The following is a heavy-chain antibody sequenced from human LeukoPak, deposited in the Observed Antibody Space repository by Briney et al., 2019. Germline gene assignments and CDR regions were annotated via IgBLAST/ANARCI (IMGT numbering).Heavy chain of an antibody. D-gene: IGHD1-7*01. CDR1: GGSFSGYY. CDR3: ARRITGTKNAFDI. CDR2: INHSGST. V-gene: IGHV4-34*01. Sequence: SETLSLTCAVYGGSFSGYYWSWIRQPPGKGLEWIGEINHSGSTNYNPSLKSRVTISVDTSKNQFSLKLSSVTAADTAVYYCARRITGTKNAFDIWGQGTMVTVSS. J-gene: IGHJ3*02.